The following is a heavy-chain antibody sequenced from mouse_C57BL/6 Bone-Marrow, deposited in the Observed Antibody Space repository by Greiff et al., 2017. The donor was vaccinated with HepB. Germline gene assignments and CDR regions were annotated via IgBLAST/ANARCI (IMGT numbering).Heavy chain of an antibody. J-gene: IGHJ2*01. CDR3: ATPEGFYYFDY. CDR1: GYTFTDYA. Sequence: VKLVESGPELVRPGVSVKISCKGSGYTFTDYAMHWVKQSHAKSLEWIGVISTYYGDASYNQKFKDKATMTVDKSSSTAYMELARLTSEDSAVYYCATPEGFYYFDYWGQGTTLTVSS. V-gene: IGHV1-67*01. CDR2: ISTYYGDA.